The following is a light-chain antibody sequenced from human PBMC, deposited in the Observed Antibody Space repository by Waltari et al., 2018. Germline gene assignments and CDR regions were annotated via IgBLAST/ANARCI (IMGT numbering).Light chain of an antibody. CDR3: QHYGTSPPLT. V-gene: IGKV3-20*01. J-gene: IGKJ4*01. Sequence: EIVLPQYPGTLSLSPGERATLSCRASQTFSSSYVAWYQQKPGQAPRLLIDGASTRAAGCQVGCSGSGSGTDFTLAISRLEHEDFAVYYCQHYGTSPPLTFGGGTKVEIK. CDR2: GAS. CDR1: QTFSSSY.